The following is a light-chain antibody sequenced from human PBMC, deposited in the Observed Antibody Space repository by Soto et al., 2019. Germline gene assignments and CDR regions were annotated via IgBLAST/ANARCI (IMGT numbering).Light chain of an antibody. J-gene: IGLJ1*01. CDR1: NIGSKS. V-gene: IGLV3-21*04. Sequence: SYGLTQPPSVSVAPGKTARITCGGNNIGSKSVHWYQQKPGQAPVLVIYYDSDRPSGIPERFSGSNSGNTATLTISRVEAGDEADYYCQVWDSSSDHHVFGTGTKLTVL. CDR2: YDS. CDR3: QVWDSSSDHHV.